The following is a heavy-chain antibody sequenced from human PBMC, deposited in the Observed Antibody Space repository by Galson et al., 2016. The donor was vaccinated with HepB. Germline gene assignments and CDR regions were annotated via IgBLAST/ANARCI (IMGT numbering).Heavy chain of an antibody. V-gene: IGHV6-1*01. J-gene: IGHJ6*02. D-gene: IGHD5-18*01. CDR2: TYYRSKWFT. Sequence: CAISGDSVTSDITTWNWIRQSPSRGLEWLGRTYYRSKWFTDYAVSVEGRITINSDISRNQFSLQLDSVTPDDTAAYFCTRGYMQTGMNVWGQGTTVTFSS. CDR1: GDSVTSDITT. CDR3: TRGYMQTGMNV.